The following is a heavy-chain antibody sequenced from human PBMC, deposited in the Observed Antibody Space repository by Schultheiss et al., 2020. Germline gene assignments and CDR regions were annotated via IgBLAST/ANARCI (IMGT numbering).Heavy chain of an antibody. V-gene: IGHV4-31*03. D-gene: IGHD3-16*01. CDR1: GGSISSGGYY. CDR2: IYYSGST. Sequence: SETLSLTCTVSGGSISSGGYYWSWIRQHPGKGLEWIGYIYYSGSTYYNPSLKSRVSISVDTSKDQFSLKLNSLTAADTAVYYCARHARYSSSSVGEYYFDYWGQGALVTVSS. CDR3: ARHARYSSSSVGEYYFDY. J-gene: IGHJ4*02.